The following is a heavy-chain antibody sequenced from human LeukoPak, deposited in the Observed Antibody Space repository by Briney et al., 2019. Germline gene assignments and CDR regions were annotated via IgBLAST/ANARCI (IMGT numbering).Heavy chain of an antibody. CDR3: ARPYYDFWSGYTHFDY. CDR1: GYTFTGYY. D-gene: IGHD3-3*01. CDR2: INPNSGGT. Sequence: ASVKVSCKASGYTFTGYYMHWVRQAPGQGLQWMGWINPNSGGTNYAQKFQGRVTMTRDTSISTAYMELGRLRSDDTAVYYCARPYYDFWSGYTHFDYWGQGTLVTVSS. J-gene: IGHJ4*02. V-gene: IGHV1-2*02.